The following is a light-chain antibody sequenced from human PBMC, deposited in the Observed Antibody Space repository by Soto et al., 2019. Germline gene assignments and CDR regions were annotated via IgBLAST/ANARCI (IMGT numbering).Light chain of an antibody. Sequence: DIVMTQSPDSLAVSLGERATIDCKSSQSVLYSSNNKNYLAWYQHKPGQPPKLLIYWASTRESGVPDRFSGSGSGTDFTLTISSLQDEDVELYYCQQYYSTHRTLGQGTKVDIK. J-gene: IGKJ1*01. CDR2: WAS. V-gene: IGKV4-1*01. CDR1: QSVLYSSNNKNY. CDR3: QQYYSTHRT.